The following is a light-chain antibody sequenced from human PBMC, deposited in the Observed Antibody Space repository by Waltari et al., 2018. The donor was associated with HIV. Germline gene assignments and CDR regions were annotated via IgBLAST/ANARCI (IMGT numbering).Light chain of an antibody. CDR3: AAWDDSLSGPV. CDR2: RSN. J-gene: IGLJ3*02. V-gene: IGLV1-47*01. Sequence: QSVLTRPPSASGTPGQRVTISCSGSRSNIGNNYVYWYHQLPGTAPKLLIYRSNQRPSGVPDRFSGSKSGTSASLAISGLRSEDEADYYCAAWDDSLSGPVFGGGTKLTVL. CDR1: RSNIGNNY.